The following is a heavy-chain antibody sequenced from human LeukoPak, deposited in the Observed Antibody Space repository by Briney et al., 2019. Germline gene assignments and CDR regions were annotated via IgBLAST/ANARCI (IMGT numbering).Heavy chain of an antibody. V-gene: IGHV3-30*04. J-gene: IGHJ6*02. CDR2: ISYDGRNK. Sequence: GGSLRPSCAASGFTFSSYAMHWVRQAPGKGLEWVAVISYDGRNKYHADSVKGRFTISRDNPKNTLYLQMQSLRVEDTAVYYCAREVEGMDVWGQGTTVTVSS. CDR1: GFTFSSYA. D-gene: IGHD2-15*01. CDR3: AREVEGMDV.